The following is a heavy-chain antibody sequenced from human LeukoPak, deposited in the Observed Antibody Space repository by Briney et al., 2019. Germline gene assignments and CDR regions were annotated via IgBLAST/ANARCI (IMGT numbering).Heavy chain of an antibody. Sequence: SQTLSLTCVISGDSVSSNSAAWNWIRQSPLRGLEWLGRTYYRSKWYNDYAVSVKSRITINPDTSKSQFFLQLNSVTPEDTAVYYCARETSHFDYWGQGTLVTVSS. CDR1: GDSVSSNSAA. CDR2: TYYRSKWYN. V-gene: IGHV6-1*01. CDR3: ARETSHFDY. J-gene: IGHJ4*02.